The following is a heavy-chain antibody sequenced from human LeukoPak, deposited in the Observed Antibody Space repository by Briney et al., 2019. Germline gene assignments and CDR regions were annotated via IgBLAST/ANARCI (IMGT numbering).Heavy chain of an antibody. CDR3: ARDYQGGYGDKTVDY. CDR1: GYCISSGYY. V-gene: IGHV4-38-2*02. D-gene: IGHD5-18*01. CDR2: IYYSGST. Sequence: PSETLSLTCTVSGYCISSGYYWGWIRQPPGKGLEWIGSIYYSGSTYYNPSLKSRVTISVDTSKNQFSLKLSSVTAADTAVYYCARDYQGGYGDKTVDYWGQGTLVTVSS. J-gene: IGHJ4*02.